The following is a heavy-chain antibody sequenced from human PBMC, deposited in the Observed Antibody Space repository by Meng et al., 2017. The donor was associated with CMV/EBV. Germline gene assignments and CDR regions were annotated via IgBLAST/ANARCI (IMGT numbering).Heavy chain of an antibody. J-gene: IGHJ4*02. CDR1: GLTFTDYY. V-gene: IGHV3-74*01. CDR3: ARGNWGLGY. D-gene: IGHD7-27*01. CDR2: ISGDGSNT. Sequence: LRLSWLATGLTFTDYYIQWVRQAPGKGMVWVSRISGDGSNTNYADSVKGRFTISRDIARNTIYMQMNSLRVEDTAVYYCARGNWGLGYWGQGTLVTVSS.